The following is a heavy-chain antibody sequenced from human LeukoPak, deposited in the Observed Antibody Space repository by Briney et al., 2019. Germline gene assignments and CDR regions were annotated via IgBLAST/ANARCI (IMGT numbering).Heavy chain of an antibody. Sequence: SETLSLICTVSGGSFSSYYCCWIRQPPGIGLEWIGDIYYSGVTNYYRSLKIRVTISVDTSKNPFSVKLNSVTAADTGVYYCARVQQGGSGSHSTPQYYYYYMDVWGKGTTVTVSS. CDR1: GGSFSSYY. D-gene: IGHD3-10*01. CDR2: IYYSGVT. J-gene: IGHJ6*03. V-gene: IGHV4-59*01. CDR3: ARVQQGGSGSHSTPQYYYYYMDV.